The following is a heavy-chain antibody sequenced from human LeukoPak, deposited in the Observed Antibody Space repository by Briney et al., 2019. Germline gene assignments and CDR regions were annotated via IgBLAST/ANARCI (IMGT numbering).Heavy chain of an antibody. D-gene: IGHD3-10*01. J-gene: IGHJ5*02. V-gene: IGHV3-33*01. CDR3: AREDGSGSNPSGWFHP. CDR1: GFTLNRYG. Sequence: SGGSLRLSCAASGFTLNRYGMHWVRQAPGKGPEWVAGLWFSGSHQNYVDSVKGRFTISRDNSKNTLYLQMNSLRVEDTAVYYCAREDGSGSNPSGWFHPWGQGAVVTVSS. CDR2: LWFSGSHQ.